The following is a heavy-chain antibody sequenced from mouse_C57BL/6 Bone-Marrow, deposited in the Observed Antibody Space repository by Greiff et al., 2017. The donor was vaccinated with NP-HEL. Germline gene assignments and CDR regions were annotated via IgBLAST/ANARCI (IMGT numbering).Heavy chain of an antibody. CDR3: TTTRVSD. Sequence: EVQLQESGAELVRPGASVKLSCTASGFNIKDDYMHWVKQRPEQGLEWIGWIDPENGDTEYASKFQGKATITADTSSNTAYLQLSSLTSEDTAVYYCTTTRVSDWGQGTLVTVSA. J-gene: IGHJ3*01. D-gene: IGHD2-2*01. V-gene: IGHV14-4*01. CDR1: GFNIKDDY. CDR2: IDPENGDT.